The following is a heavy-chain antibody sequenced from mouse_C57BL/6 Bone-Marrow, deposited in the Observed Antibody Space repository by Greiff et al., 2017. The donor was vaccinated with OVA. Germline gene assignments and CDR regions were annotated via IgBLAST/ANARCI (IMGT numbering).Heavy chain of an antibody. CDR2: IYPRDGST. CDR1: GYTFTDHT. CDR3: ARGRAFHHYYGSSYPYWYFDV. D-gene: IGHD1-1*01. J-gene: IGHJ1*03. V-gene: IGHV1-78*01. Sequence: VKLQESDAELVKPGASVKISCKVSGYTFTDHTIHWMKQRPEQGLEWIGYIYPRDGSTKYNEKFKGKATLTADKSSSTAYMQLNSLTSEDSAVYCCARGRAFHHYYGSSYPYWYFDVWGTGTTVTVSS.